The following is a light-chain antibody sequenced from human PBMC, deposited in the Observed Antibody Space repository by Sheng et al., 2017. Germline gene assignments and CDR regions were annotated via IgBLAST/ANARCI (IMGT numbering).Light chain of an antibody. CDR1: NSNIGNSY. CDR3: GTWDISLTGGRV. J-gene: IGLJ3*02. Sequence: QSVLTQPPSVSAAPGQKVTISCSGGNSNIGNSYVSWYQQLPGTAPKLLIYDNNKRPSGIPDRFSASKSGTSAALAITGLQTRDEADYYCGTWDISLTGGRVFGEGTTLTVL. CDR2: DNN. V-gene: IGLV1-51*01.